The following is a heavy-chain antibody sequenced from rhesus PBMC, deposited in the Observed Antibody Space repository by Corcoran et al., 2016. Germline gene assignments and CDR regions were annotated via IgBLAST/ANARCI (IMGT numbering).Heavy chain of an antibody. J-gene: IGHJ6*01. D-gene: IGHD2-39*02. Sequence: QVQLQESGPGLVKPSETLSLTCTVSGGSISGSYNWNWIRQSPGKGLEWIGAVYGNRASTKYNHSLKSRVTISKDTSKNQFSLRLTAVTAADTAVYYCARQGYTDHLGGLDSWGQGVVVTVSS. V-gene: IGHV4-143*01. CDR1: GGSISGSYN. CDR2: VYGNRAST. CDR3: ARQGYTDHLGGLDS.